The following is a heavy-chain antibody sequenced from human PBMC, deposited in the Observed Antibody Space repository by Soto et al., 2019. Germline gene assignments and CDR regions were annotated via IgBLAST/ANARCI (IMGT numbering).Heavy chain of an antibody. J-gene: IGHJ6*02. CDR3: ARELVLSGYCSSTSCYPLVNYYYYYGMDV. Sequence: GGSLRLSCAASGFTFSSYGMHWVRQAPGKGLEWVAVIWYDGSNKYYADSVKGRLTISRDNSKNTLYLQMNSLRAEDTAVYYCARELVLSGYCSSTSCYPLVNYYYYYGMDVWGQGTTVTVSS. V-gene: IGHV3-33*01. D-gene: IGHD2-2*03. CDR2: IWYDGSNK. CDR1: GFTFSSYG.